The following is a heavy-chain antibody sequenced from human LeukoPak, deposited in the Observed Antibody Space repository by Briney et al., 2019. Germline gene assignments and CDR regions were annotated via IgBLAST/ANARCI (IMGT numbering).Heavy chain of an antibody. Sequence: PSETLSLTCTVSGGSISSGDYYWSWIRQPPGKGLEWIGEINHSGSTNYNPSLKSRVTISVDTSKNQFSLKLSSVTAADTAVYYCARVHIVVVPAARYYYYYGMDVWGQGTTVTVSS. CDR2: INHSGST. CDR3: ARVHIVVVPAARYYYYYGMDV. V-gene: IGHV4-39*07. D-gene: IGHD2-2*01. CDR1: GGSISSGDYY. J-gene: IGHJ6*02.